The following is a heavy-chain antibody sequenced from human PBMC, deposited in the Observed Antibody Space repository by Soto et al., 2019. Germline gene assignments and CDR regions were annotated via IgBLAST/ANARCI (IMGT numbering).Heavy chain of an antibody. CDR3: AGYYDSSGYYYDRYNWLDP. V-gene: IGHV4-31*03. J-gene: IGHJ5*02. CDR1: GGSISSGGYY. Sequence: TLSLTCTVSGGSISSGGYYWSWIRQHPGKGLEWIGYIYYSGSTYYNPSLKSRVTISVDTSKNQFSLKLSSVTAADTAVYYCAGYYDSSGYYYDRYNWLDPWGQGTLVTVYS. CDR2: IYYSGST. D-gene: IGHD3-22*01.